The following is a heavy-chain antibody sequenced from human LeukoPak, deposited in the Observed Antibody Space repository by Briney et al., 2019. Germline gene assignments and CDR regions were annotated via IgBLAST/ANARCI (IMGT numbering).Heavy chain of an antibody. CDR1: DASIGSGNW. Sequence: PLETLSLTCAVSDASIGSGNWWSWVRQPPGKGLEWIGEILHTGSTTYNPSLKSRVIISVDKSKNQFSLNLSSVTAADTAVFYCARQYFGGNSWHFDYWGQGILVTVSS. J-gene: IGHJ4*02. CDR3: ARQYFGGNSWHFDY. CDR2: ILHTGST. V-gene: IGHV4-4*02. D-gene: IGHD4-23*01.